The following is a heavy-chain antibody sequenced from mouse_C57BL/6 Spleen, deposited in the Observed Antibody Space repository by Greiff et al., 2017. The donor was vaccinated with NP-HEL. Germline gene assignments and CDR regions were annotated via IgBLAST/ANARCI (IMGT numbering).Heavy chain of an antibody. J-gene: IGHJ2*01. D-gene: IGHD2-5*01. V-gene: IGHV5-6*02. CDR1: GFTFSSYG. Sequence: DVMLVESGGDLVKPGGSLKLSCAASGFTFSSYGMSWVRQTPDKRLEWVATISSGGSYTYYPDSVKGRFTISRDNAKNTLYLQMSSLKSEDTAMYYCARQYSNYDYFDYWGQGTTLTVSS. CDR2: ISSGGSYT. CDR3: ARQYSNYDYFDY.